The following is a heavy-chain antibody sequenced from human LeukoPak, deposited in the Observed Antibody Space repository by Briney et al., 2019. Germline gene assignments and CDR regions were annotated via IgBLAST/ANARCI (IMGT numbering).Heavy chain of an antibody. CDR1: GFTFSSN. J-gene: IGHJ3*02. Sequence: PGGSPRLSCVVSGFTFSSNHWVRQAPGKGLEWVAVISYDGSKKYYADSVKGRFTISRDSSKNTLSLQMNSLRAEDTAVYYCAKEYDRVHDAFDIWGQGTMVTVSS. V-gene: IGHV3-30*18. CDR2: ISYDGSKK. CDR3: AKEYDRVHDAFDI. D-gene: IGHD3-9*01.